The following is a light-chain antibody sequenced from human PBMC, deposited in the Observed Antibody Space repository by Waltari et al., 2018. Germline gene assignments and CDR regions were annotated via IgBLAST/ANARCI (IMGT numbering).Light chain of an antibody. V-gene: IGKV1-5*03. J-gene: IGKJ2*01. CDR2: RAS. CDR1: QSSSSW. CDR3: QQYNSYWYT. Sequence: DIQMTQSPSTLSAYVGARVHITCRASQSSSSWLAWYQQKPVKAPKLLIYRASSLESGVPSRFSGSGSGTEFTLTISSLQPDDFATYYCQQYNSYWYTFGQGTKLEI.